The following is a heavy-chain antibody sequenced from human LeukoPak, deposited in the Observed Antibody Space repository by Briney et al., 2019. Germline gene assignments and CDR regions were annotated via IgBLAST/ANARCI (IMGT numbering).Heavy chain of an antibody. CDR3: AREGDGYNYLDY. D-gene: IGHD5-24*01. Sequence: SQTLSLTCTVSGGPISSGSYYWSWIRQPAGKGLERIGRIYTSGSTNYNPSLKSRVTISVDTSKNQFSLKLSSVTAADTAVYYRAREGDGYNYLDYWGQGTLVTVSS. CDR2: IYTSGST. J-gene: IGHJ4*02. CDR1: GGPISSGSYY. V-gene: IGHV4-61*02.